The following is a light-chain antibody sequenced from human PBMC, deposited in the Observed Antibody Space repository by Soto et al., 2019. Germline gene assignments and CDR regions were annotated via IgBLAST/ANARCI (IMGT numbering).Light chain of an antibody. Sequence: DIVMTQAPDSLAASLGAIVTINCKCSRSLLSNDKNYVAWCQQRPGQAPKLLIYWASTRESEVPVRISGSGSVTDFRLTIRDLQAADATVYYCQQYYTTPRTFGQGTKVDIK. J-gene: IGKJ2*01. CDR3: QQYYTTPRT. CDR1: RSLLSNDKNY. CDR2: WAS. V-gene: IGKV4-1*01.